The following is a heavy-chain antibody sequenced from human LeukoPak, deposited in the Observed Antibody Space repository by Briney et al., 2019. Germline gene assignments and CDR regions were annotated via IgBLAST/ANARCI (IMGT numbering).Heavy chain of an antibody. J-gene: IGHJ4*02. Sequence: GGSLRLSCATSGFTFSSYAMTWVRQAPGKGLEWVSSVTGSGSNTNYADSVKGRFTISRDNSKNTLYLQMNSLRAEDSAIYYCANDRSWGQGTLVTVSS. CDR2: VTGSGSNT. CDR1: GFTFSSYA. V-gene: IGHV3-23*01. CDR3: ANDRS.